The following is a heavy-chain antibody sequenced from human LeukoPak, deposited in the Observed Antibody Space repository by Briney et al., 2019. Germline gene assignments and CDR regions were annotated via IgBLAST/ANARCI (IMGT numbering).Heavy chain of an antibody. Sequence: SETLSLTCAVYGGSFSGYYWGWIRQPPGKGLEWIGSIYHSGSTYYNPSLKSRVTISVDTSKNQFSLKLSSVTAADTAVYYCARDGSIAAADDYWGQGTLVTVSS. D-gene: IGHD6-13*01. J-gene: IGHJ4*02. V-gene: IGHV4-38-2*02. CDR2: IYHSGST. CDR1: GGSFSGYY. CDR3: ARDGSIAAADDY.